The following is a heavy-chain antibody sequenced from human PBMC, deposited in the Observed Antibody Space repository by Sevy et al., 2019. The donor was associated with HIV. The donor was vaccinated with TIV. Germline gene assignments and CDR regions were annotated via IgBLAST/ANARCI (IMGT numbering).Heavy chain of an antibody. V-gene: IGHV3-73*01. CDR1: GFTFSGSA. Sequence: GGSLRLSCAASGFTFSGSAMHWVRQASGKGLEWVGRIRSKANSYATANAASVKGRFTISRDDSKNTAYLQMNSLKTEDTAVYYCTRPRAGWNYYGSGSRYYGMDVWGQGTTVTVSS. CDR3: TRPRAGWNYYGSGSRYYGMDV. CDR2: IRSKANSYAT. J-gene: IGHJ6*02. D-gene: IGHD3-10*01.